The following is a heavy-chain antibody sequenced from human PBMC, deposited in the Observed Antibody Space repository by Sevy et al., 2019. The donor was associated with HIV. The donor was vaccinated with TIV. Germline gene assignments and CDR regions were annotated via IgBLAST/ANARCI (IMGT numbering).Heavy chain of an antibody. V-gene: IGHV1-69*04. J-gene: IGHJ6*02. CDR1: GGTFSSYA. D-gene: IGHD2-2*01. CDR3: AGSNCSSTSCYYYYYYGMDV. CDR2: IIPILGIA. Sequence: ASVKVSCKASGGTFSSYAISWVRQAPGQWLEWMGRIIPILGIANYAQKFQGRVTITADKSTSTAYMELSSLRSEDTAVYYCAGSNCSSTSCYYYYYYGMDVWGQGTTVTVSS.